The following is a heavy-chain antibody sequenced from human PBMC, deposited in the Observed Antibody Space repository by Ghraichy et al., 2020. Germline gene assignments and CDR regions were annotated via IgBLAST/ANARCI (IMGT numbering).Heavy chain of an antibody. CDR1: EFTLSNYI. V-gene: IGHV3-64*02. Sequence: GSLRLSCVASEFTLSNYIMHWVRQAPGKGLEYVSAINSNGGSTYYADFVKGRFTISRDNSKNTLYLQMGSLRAEDMAVYYCARAGGSSLYYDYMDVWGKGTTVTVSS. CDR3: ARAGGSSLYYDYMDV. CDR2: INSNGGST. D-gene: IGHD2-15*01. J-gene: IGHJ6*03.